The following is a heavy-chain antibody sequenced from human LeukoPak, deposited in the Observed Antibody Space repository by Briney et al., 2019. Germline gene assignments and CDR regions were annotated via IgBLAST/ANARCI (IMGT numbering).Heavy chain of an antibody. CDR3: ASPDDYGSGSYFYY. CDR1: GYTFTSYG. D-gene: IGHD3-10*01. V-gene: IGHV1-18*01. J-gene: IGHJ4*02. Sequence: ASVKVSCKASGYTFTSYGISWVRQAPGQGLEWMGWISAYNGNTNYAQKLQGRVTMTTDTSTSTAYMELRSLRSDDTAVYYCASPDDYGSGSYFYYWGQGTLVTVSS. CDR2: ISAYNGNT.